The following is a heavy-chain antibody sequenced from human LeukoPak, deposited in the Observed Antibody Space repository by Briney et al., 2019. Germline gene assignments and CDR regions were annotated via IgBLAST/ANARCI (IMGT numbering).Heavy chain of an antibody. D-gene: IGHD6-6*01. Sequence: GASVKVSCKASGYTFTGYYMHWVRQAPGQGLEWMGRINPNSGGANYAQKFQGRVTMTRDTSISTAYMELSRLRSEDTAVYYCARHPILVVIAAPRLTWFDPWGQGTLVTVSS. CDR3: ARHPILVVIAAPRLTWFDP. V-gene: IGHV1-2*06. CDR2: INPNSGGA. CDR1: GYTFTGYY. J-gene: IGHJ5*02.